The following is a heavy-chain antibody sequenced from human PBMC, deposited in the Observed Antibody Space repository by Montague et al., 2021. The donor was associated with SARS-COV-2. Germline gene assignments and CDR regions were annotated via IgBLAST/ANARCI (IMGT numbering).Heavy chain of an antibody. CDR3: ARGSWHIVVVTAIRDGYYGMDV. CDR2: TNHSGST. J-gene: IGHJ6*02. D-gene: IGHD2-21*02. V-gene: IGHV4-34*01. CDR1: GGSFSGYY. Sequence: SETLSLTCAVYGGSFSGYYWSWIRQPPGKGLEWIGETNHSGSTNYNPSPKSRVTISVDTSKNQFSLKLSSVTAADMAVYYCARGSWHIVVVTAIRDGYYGMDVWGQGTTVTVSS.